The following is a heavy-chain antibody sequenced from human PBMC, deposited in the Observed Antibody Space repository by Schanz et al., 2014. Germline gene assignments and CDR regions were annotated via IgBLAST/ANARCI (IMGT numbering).Heavy chain of an antibody. D-gene: IGHD3-22*01. V-gene: IGHV3-30*02. CDR1: GFTFTSYS. Sequence: QVQLVQSGGGVVQPGGSLRLSCAASGFTFTSYSMHWVRQAQGRGLEWVAFIRYDGSSKYYADSVRGRFTISRDDSKNTLYLQMNSLRPEDTAVYYCAKEDRNHNSDYVYWGQGTLVTVSS. CDR2: IRYDGSSK. CDR3: AKEDRNHNSDYVY. J-gene: IGHJ4*02.